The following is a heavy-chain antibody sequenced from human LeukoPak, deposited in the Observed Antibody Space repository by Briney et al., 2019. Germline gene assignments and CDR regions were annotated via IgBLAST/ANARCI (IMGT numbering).Heavy chain of an antibody. V-gene: IGHV4-39*07. CDR3: ARDHGIAAAGTYRSYFDY. CDR2: IYYSGST. J-gene: IGHJ4*02. Sequence: SETLSLTCTVSGGSISSSSYYWGWIRQPPGKGLEWIGSIYYSGSTYYNPSLKSRVTISVDTSKNQFSLKLSSVTAADTAVYYCARDHGIAAAGTYRSYFDYWGQGTLVTVSA. D-gene: IGHD6-13*01. CDR1: GGSISSSSYY.